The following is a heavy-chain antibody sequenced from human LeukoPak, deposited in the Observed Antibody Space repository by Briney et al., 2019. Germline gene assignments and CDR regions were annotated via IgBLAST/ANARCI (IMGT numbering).Heavy chain of an antibody. V-gene: IGHV7-4-1*02. D-gene: IGHD4-17*01. Sequence: HVASVKVSCKTSGYTFTSYAMNWVRQAPGQGLEWMGWINTNTGNPTYAQGFTGRFVFSLDTSVSTAYLQISSLKAEDTAVYYCARDFTTVTQNWFDPWGQGTLVTVSS. CDR2: INTNTGNP. CDR1: GYTFTSYA. CDR3: ARDFTTVTQNWFDP. J-gene: IGHJ5*02.